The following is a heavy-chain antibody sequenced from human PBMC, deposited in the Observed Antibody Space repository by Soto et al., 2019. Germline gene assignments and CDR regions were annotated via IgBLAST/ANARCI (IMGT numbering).Heavy chain of an antibody. J-gene: IGHJ4*02. CDR3: AKDTAPGFYDANGHLDY. Sequence: GGSLRLSCVVSGISFDDYAMHWVRQVTGKGLEWVSGINWDSGDIGYADSVKGRFTISRDNAKNSLYLQMNSLKTEDTALYYCAKDTAPGFYDANGHLDYWGQGTPVTVSS. CDR1: GISFDDYA. D-gene: IGHD2-8*01. CDR2: INWDSGDI. V-gene: IGHV3-9*01.